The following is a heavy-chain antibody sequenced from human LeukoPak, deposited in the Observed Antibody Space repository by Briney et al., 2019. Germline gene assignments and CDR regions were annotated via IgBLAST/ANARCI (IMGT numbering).Heavy chain of an antibody. J-gene: IGHJ5*02. CDR1: GGSISSYY. CDR2: IYYSGST. CDR3: ARGHSSGWYSNWFDP. Sequence: SETLSLTCTVSGGSISSYYWAWIRQPPGKRLEWIGYIYYSGSTNYNPSLKSRVTISVDTSKNQFSLKLSSMTAADTAVYYCARGHSSGWYSNWFDPWGQGTLVTVSS. V-gene: IGHV4-59*08. D-gene: IGHD6-19*01.